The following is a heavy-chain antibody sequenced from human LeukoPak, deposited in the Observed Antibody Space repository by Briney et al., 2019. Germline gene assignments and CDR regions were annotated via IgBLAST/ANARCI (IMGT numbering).Heavy chain of an antibody. CDR1: GYSFTSYW. Sequence: GESLKISCKGSGYSFTSYWIGWVRQTPGKGLEWMGIIYPGDSDTRYSPSFQGQVTISADKSISTAYLQWSSLKASDTAMYYCARKHYYDSSGYYLGQYYFDYWGQGTLVTVSS. D-gene: IGHD3-22*01. CDR2: IYPGDSDT. CDR3: ARKHYYDSSGYYLGQYYFDY. J-gene: IGHJ4*02. V-gene: IGHV5-51*01.